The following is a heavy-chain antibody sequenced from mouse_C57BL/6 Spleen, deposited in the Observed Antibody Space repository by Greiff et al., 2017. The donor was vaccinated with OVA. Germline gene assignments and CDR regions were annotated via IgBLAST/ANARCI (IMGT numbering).Heavy chain of an antibody. CDR2: IYPSSGNT. J-gene: IGHJ3*01. CDR1: GYTFTSYW. D-gene: IGHD6-2*01. Sequence: QVQLQQPGAELVQPGASVKLSCKASGYTFTSYWMNWVKQRPGQGLEWIGDIYPSSGNTHYNEKFTGKATLTVDTSSSTAYMQLSRLTSEDSAVYYCARTSGGRFGRSLAYWGQGTPVTVSA. CDR3: ARTSGGRFGRSLAY. V-gene: IGHV1-69*02.